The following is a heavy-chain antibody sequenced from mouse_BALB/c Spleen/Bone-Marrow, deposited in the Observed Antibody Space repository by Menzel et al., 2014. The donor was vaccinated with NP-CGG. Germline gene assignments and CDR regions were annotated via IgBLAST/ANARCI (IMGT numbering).Heavy chain of an antibody. CDR2: ISSGSSPI. V-gene: IGHV5-17*02. CDR3: TRGGNWEDFDY. J-gene: IGHJ2*01. CDR1: GFTFSSFG. D-gene: IGHD4-1*01. Sequence: EVKVVESGGGLVQPGGSRKLSCAASGFTFSSFGMHWVRQAPEKGLEWVAYISSGSSPIFYADTVKGRFTISRDNPKNTLFLQMASLRSEGTAMYYCTRGGNWEDFDYWGQGTTLTVSS.